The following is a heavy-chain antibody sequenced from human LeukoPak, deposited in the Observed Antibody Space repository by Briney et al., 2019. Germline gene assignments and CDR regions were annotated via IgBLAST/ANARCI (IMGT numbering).Heavy chain of an antibody. J-gene: IGHJ6*02. V-gene: IGHV4-39*01. Sequence: PSETLSLTCTVSGGSISSSSYYWGWIRQPPGKGLEWIGSIYYSGSTYYNPSLKSRVTISVDTSKNQFSLKLSSVTAADTAVYYCARQYARTDHYYYYGMDVWGQGTTVTVSS. CDR3: ARQYARTDHYYYYGMDV. CDR1: GGSISSSSYY. CDR2: IYYSGST.